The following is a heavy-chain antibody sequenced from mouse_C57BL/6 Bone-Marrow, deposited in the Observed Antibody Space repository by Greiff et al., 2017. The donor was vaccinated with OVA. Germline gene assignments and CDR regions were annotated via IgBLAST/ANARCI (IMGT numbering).Heavy chain of an antibody. CDR2: IYPRSGNT. CDR1: GYTFTSYG. CDR3: AREGYGSSYGYFDV. V-gene: IGHV1-81*01. J-gene: IGHJ1*03. D-gene: IGHD1-1*01. Sequence: VKLQESGAELARPGASVKLSCKASGYTFTSYGISWVKQRTGQGLEWIGEIYPRSGNTYYNEKFKGKATLTADKSSSTAYMELRSLTSEDSAVYFCAREGYGSSYGYFDVWGTGTTVTVSS.